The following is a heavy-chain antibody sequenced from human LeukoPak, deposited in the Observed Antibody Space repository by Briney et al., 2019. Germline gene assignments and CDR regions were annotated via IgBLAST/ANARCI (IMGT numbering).Heavy chain of an antibody. V-gene: IGHV3-23*01. CDR2: ISGSGGST. CDR3: AKGGYGGYGGNDAFDI. D-gene: IGHD5-12*01. J-gene: IGHJ3*02. Sequence: GGSLRLSCAASGFTFSSYAMSWVRQAPGKGLEWVSAISGSGGSTYYADSVKGRFTISRDNSKNTLYLQMNSLRAEDTAVYYCAKGGYGGYGGNDAFDIWGQGTMVTVSS. CDR1: GFTFSSYA.